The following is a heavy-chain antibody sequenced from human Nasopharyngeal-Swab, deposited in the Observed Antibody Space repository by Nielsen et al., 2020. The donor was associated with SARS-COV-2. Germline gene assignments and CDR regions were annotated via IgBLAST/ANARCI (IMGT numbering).Heavy chain of an antibody. CDR3: ARVMISSSTWNFDP. D-gene: IGHD6-13*01. J-gene: IGHJ5*02. Sequence: ASVKVSCKTSGFTFTYDITWVRQAPGQGPEWIGWVNPDNGHTQFPQKFQGRVPMTTDTSTATAYMELRSLRSDDTAVYYCARVMISSSTWNFDPWGQGTLVTVSS. CDR2: VNPDNGHT. CDR1: GFTFTYD. V-gene: IGHV1-18*01.